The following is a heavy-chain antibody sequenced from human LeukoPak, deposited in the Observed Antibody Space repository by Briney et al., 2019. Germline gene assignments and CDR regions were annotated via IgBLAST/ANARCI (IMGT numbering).Heavy chain of an antibody. Sequence: SETLSLTCTVSGGSISSSSYYWGWIRQPARKGLEWIGRISTIGITNYNPSLNSRVTISVDTSKNQFSLKLSSVTAADTAVYYCATSGWYLLPGVYWGQGTLVTVSS. V-gene: IGHV4-61*02. D-gene: IGHD6-19*01. CDR2: ISTIGIT. CDR3: ATSGWYLLPGVY. J-gene: IGHJ4*02. CDR1: GGSISSSSYY.